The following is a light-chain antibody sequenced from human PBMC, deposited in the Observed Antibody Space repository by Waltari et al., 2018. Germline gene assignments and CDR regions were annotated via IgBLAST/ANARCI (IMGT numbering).Light chain of an antibody. CDR1: QSINDL. J-gene: IGKJ3*01. CDR3: QQCNTYSFN. V-gene: IGKV1-5*03. Sequence: DVQMTQSPYTLSASVGDRITITCRASQSINDLLAWYQQKPGKAPRLLIQKASDLQSGVPSRFRGSGSGTEFTLTISGLRPDDFATYYCQQCNTYSFNFGPGTTVHIK. CDR2: KAS.